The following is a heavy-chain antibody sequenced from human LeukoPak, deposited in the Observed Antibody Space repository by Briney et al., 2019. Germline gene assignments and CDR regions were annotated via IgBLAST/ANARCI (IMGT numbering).Heavy chain of an antibody. CDR2: INPNSGGT. V-gene: IGHV1-2*02. J-gene: IGHJ6*02. CDR3: ARDHWTHSSGWYVNYYYGMGV. CDR1: GYTFTGYY. D-gene: IGHD6-13*01. Sequence: ASVKVSCKASGYTFTGYYMHWVRQAPGQGLEWMGWINPNSGGTNYAQKFQGRVTMTRDTSISTAYMELSRLRSDDTAVYYCARDHWTHSSGWYVNYYYGMGVWGQGTTVTVSS.